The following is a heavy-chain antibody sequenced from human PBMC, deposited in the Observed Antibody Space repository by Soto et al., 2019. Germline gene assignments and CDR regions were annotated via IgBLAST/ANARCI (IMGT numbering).Heavy chain of an antibody. J-gene: IGHJ4*02. CDR3: ARGRYGDY. CDR2: ICAHNGNT. CDR1: GYTFTSYG. D-gene: IGHD1-1*01. V-gene: IGHV1-18*01. Sequence: QVHLVQSGAEVKKPGASVKVSCKASGYTFTSYGITWVRQAPGQGLGWMGWICAHNGNTDYAQKLQGRVIVTRDTPTSTAYMELRSLRSDDTAVYYCARGRYGDYWGQGALVTVSS.